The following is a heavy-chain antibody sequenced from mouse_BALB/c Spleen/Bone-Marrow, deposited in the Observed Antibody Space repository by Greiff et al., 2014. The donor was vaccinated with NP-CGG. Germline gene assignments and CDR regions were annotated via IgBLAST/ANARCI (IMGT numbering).Heavy chain of an antibody. J-gene: IGHJ3*01. CDR1: GFSLTSYG. D-gene: IGHD2-4*01. Sequence: VQGVESGPGLVAPSQSLSITCTVSGFSLTSYGVHWVRQPPGKGLEWLGVIWAGGSTNYNSALMSRLSISKDNSKSQVFLKMNSLQTDDTAMYYCAREPSTMITTGFAYWGQGTLVTVSA. V-gene: IGHV2-9*02. CDR3: AREPSTMITTGFAY. CDR2: IWAGGST.